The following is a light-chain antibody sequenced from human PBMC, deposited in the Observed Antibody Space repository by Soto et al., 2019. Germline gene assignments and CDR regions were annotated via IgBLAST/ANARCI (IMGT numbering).Light chain of an antibody. V-gene: IGLV4-60*02. CDR2: LESSGSY. Sequence: QLVLTQSSSASASLGSSVKLTCTLSSGHSSYIIAWHQQQPGKAPRYLMDLESSGSYNKGSGVPDRFSGSSSGADRYLTISNLQFEDEADYYCETWDSNTWVFGGGTKVTVL. J-gene: IGLJ3*02. CDR1: SGHSSYI. CDR3: ETWDSNTWV.